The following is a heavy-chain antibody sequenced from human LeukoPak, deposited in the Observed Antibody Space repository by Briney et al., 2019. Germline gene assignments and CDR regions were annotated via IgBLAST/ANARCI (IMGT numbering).Heavy chain of an antibody. Sequence: GGSLRLSCAASGFTFDDYAMHWVRQAPGKGLEWVSGISWNSGSIGYADSVKGRFTISRDNAKNSLYLQMNSLRAEDTALYYCARAYRRDYTYDDWFDPWGQGTLVIVSS. V-gene: IGHV3-9*01. D-gene: IGHD3-16*01. J-gene: IGHJ5*02. CDR2: ISWNSGSI. CDR1: GFTFDDYA. CDR3: ARAYRRDYTYDDWFDP.